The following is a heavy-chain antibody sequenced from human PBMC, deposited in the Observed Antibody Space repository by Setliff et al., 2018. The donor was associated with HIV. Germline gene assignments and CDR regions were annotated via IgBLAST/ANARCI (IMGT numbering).Heavy chain of an antibody. V-gene: IGHV4-34*01. CDR3: ARDMTYYYYSSGSFGWFDP. Sequence: PSETLTLACAVYGGSFSGYYWSWIRPPQGKGLEWIGEIKHRGSTYYNPSLKSRVTTSVDTSKNQFSLKLSSVTAAGTAVYYCARDMTYYYYSSGSFGWFDPWGQGTLVTVSS. J-gene: IGHJ5*02. D-gene: IGHD3-22*01. CDR2: IKHRGST. CDR1: GGSFSGYY.